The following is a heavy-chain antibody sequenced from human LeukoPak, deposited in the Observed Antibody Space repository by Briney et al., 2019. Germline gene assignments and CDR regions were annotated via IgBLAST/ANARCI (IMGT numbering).Heavy chain of an antibody. CDR3: ARDLVSTSSSLDY. CDR1: GFTFSSYA. D-gene: IGHD6-6*01. V-gene: IGHV3-30-3*01. J-gene: IGHJ4*02. Sequence: PGGSLRLSCAASGFTFSSYAMHWVRQAPGKGLEWVAVISYDGSNKYYADSVKGRFTISRDNSKNTLYLQMNSLRAEDTAVYYCARDLVSTSSSLDYWGQGTLVTVSS. CDR2: ISYDGSNK.